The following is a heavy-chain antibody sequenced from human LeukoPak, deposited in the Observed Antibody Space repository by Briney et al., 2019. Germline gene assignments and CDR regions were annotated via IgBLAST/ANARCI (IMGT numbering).Heavy chain of an antibody. V-gene: IGHV4-59*12. CDR2: IYYSGST. Sequence: SETLPLTCTVSGDSISSYYWSWIRQPPGKGLEWIGYIYYSGSTNYNPSLKSRVTISVDTSKNQFSLKLSSVTAADTAVYYCARDGALGYGDYWYFDLWGRGTLVTVSS. D-gene: IGHD4-17*01. CDR3: ARDGALGYGDYWYFDL. CDR1: GDSISSYY. J-gene: IGHJ2*01.